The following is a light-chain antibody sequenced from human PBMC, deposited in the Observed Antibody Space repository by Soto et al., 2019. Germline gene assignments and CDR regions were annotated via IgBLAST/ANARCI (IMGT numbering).Light chain of an antibody. V-gene: IGLV2-14*01. CDR1: KNDIGVYDF. J-gene: IGLJ1*01. CDR3: SSYTPSYFYV. CDR2: GVK. Sequence: QSVLTQPPSASGSPGQSVTISCTGTKNDIGVYDFVSWYQHHPGKAPRLIIYGVKNRPSGVSNRFSASKSAFTASLTISGLQAEDEADYYCSSYTPSYFYVFGPGTKVTVL.